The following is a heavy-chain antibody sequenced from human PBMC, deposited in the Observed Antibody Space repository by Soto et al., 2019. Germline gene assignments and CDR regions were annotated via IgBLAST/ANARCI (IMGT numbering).Heavy chain of an antibody. J-gene: IGHJ4*02. V-gene: IGHV3-30-3*01. Sequence: QVQLVESGGGVVQPGRSLRLSCAASGFSFSNYVLHWVRQAPGKGLEWVAVMSSGGGNKFYTDSVKGRFTISRDISRNTVFLQMDSLRAEDTAVYYCAKDRQYPRDYFHYWGQGTLVTVSS. CDR2: MSSGGGNK. CDR1: GFSFSNYV. CDR3: AKDRQYPRDYFHY. D-gene: IGHD4-4*01.